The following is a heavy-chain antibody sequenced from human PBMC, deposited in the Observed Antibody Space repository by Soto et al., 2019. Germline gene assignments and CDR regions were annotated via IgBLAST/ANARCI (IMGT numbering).Heavy chain of an antibody. D-gene: IGHD1-7*01. CDR1: GYSFSVDG. CDR3: ARGLTGTTLAYGMDV. CDR2: ISAYNGNT. Sequence: ASVKVSCKASGYSFSVDGIDWVRQAPGQGLEWMGWISAYNGNTNYAQKLQGRVTMTTDTSTSTAYMELSSLRSEDTAVYYCARGLTGTTLAYGMDVWGQGTTVTVSS. V-gene: IGHV1-18*01. J-gene: IGHJ6*02.